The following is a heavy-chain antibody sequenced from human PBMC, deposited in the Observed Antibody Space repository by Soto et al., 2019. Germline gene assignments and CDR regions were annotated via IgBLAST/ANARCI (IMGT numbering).Heavy chain of an antibody. CDR1: GFTFISYG. D-gene: IGHD5-18*01. Sequence: PWGSLRLSCAASGFTFISYGIHFVRQAPCKWLEWVAVISCDGSNKYYADSVKGRFTISRDNSKNTLYLQMNSLRAEDTAVYYCANEDTAMVGLDYWGQGTLVTVSS. V-gene: IGHV3-30*18. CDR3: ANEDTAMVGLDY. CDR2: ISCDGSNK. J-gene: IGHJ4*02.